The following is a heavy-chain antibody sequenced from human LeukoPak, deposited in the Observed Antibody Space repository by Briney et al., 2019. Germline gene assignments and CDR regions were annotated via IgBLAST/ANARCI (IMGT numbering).Heavy chain of an antibody. V-gene: IGHV1-18*01. CDR3: ARDWDYYDSSEVHDAFDI. Sequence: ASVKVSCKASGYTFTSYGISWVRQAPGQGLEWMGWISAYNGNTNYAQKLQGRVTMTTDTSTSTAYMELRSLRSDDTAVYYCARDWDYYDSSEVHDAFDIWGQGTMVTVSS. D-gene: IGHD3-22*01. CDR2: ISAYNGNT. J-gene: IGHJ3*02. CDR1: GYTFTSYG.